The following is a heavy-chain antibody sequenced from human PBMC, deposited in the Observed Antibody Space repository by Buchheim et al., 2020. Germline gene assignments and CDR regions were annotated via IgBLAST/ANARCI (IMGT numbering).Heavy chain of an antibody. V-gene: IGHV4-4*02. J-gene: IGHJ4*02. Sequence: QVQLQESGPGLVKPSGTLSLTCAVSGGSINSNNWWNWVRQPPGKGLEWIGEIYHSGSTNYNQSLKSRVTISVDKSKNQFSLKLSSVTAADTAVYYCAKVNRDDSSGYYYARLDYWGQGTL. D-gene: IGHD3-22*01. CDR3: AKVNRDDSSGYYYARLDY. CDR1: GGSINSNNW. CDR2: IYHSGST.